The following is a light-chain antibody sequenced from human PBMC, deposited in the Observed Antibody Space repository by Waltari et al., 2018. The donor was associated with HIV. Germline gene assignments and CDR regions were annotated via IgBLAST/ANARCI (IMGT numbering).Light chain of an antibody. CDR1: QSLLYKNGKTY. CDR2: LTS. Sequence: DIVMTQSPLSLPVTPGEPASMSCWSSQSLLYKNGKTYLNWYLQKPGQSPQVLIYLTSNRASGVPDRFSGSGSGTDFTLKISRVEAEDIGVYYCMQALQSPWTFGQGTKLKIK. J-gene: IGKJ2*01. CDR3: MQALQSPWT. V-gene: IGKV2-28*01.